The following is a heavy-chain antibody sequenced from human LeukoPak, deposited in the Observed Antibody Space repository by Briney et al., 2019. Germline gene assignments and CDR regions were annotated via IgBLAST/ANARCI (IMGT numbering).Heavy chain of an antibody. Sequence: PSETLSLTCAVSGGSISSGGYSWSWIRQPPGKGLEWIGYIYHSGSTYYNPSLKSRVTISVDRSKNQFSLKLSSVTAADTAVYYCARWAEGYYDSGAMLSFDYWGQGTLVTVSS. CDR1: GGSISSGGYS. J-gene: IGHJ4*02. CDR2: IYHSGST. V-gene: IGHV4-30-2*01. D-gene: IGHD3-22*01. CDR3: ARWAEGYYDSGAMLSFDY.